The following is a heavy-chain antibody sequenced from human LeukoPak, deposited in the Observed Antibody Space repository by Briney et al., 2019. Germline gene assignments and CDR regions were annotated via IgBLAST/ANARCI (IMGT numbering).Heavy chain of an antibody. Sequence: PSETLSLTCAVSGGSISSSNWWSWDRQPPGKGLEWIGEIYHSGSTNYNPSLKSRVTISVDKSKNQFSLKLSSVTAADTAVYYCARGPGDNYYDSSGYFDYWGQGTLVTVSS. CDR2: IYHSGST. V-gene: IGHV4-4*02. CDR3: ARGPGDNYYDSSGYFDY. D-gene: IGHD3-22*01. CDR1: GGSISSSNW. J-gene: IGHJ4*02.